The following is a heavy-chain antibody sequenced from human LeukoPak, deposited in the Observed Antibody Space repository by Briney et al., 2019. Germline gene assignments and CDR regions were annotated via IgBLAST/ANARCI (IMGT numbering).Heavy chain of an antibody. CDR2: INPNSGGT. CDR3: ARDLFYSVSGTYYNVGRVFNY. Sequence: ASVEVSCKASGYTFNDYFIHWVRQAPGQGREWMGWINPNSGGTNYAQKFQGGVTMTRDTSITTAYMELTSLRSDDTAVYYCARDLFYSVSGTYYNVGRVFNYWGQGTLVTVSS. V-gene: IGHV1-2*02. CDR1: GYTFNDYF. D-gene: IGHD3-10*01. J-gene: IGHJ4*02.